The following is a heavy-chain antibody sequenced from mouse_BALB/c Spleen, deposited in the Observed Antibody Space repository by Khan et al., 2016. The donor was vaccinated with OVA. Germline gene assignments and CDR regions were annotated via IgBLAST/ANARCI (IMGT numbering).Heavy chain of an antibody. CDR3: ARLEDI. CDR1: GFSLTSSG. J-gene: IGHJ2*01. CDR2: LWAGGIT. D-gene: IGHD1-3*01. Sequence: QVQLKESGPGLVAPSQSLSITCPVSGFSLTSSGVHWVRPPPGQGLELLGVLWAGGITNYTSALMSILSISKDNSKSQVFLKMNSLQTDDTAMYYWARLEDIWGQGTILTGSS. V-gene: IGHV2-9*02.